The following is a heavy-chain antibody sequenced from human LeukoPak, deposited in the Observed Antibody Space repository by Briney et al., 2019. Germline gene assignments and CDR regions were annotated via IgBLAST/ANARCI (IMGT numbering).Heavy chain of an antibody. CDR3: ARDLKSPGELKYYYYIDV. D-gene: IGHD1-26*01. Sequence: GASVKVSCKASGYTFTSYYIHWVRQAPGQGLEWMGWINPYTGDTNSAQKFQGRVTMTRDTAISTAYMEVSRLTSDDTAVYYCARDLKSPGELKYYYYIDVWGDGTTVTVSS. CDR1: GYTFTSYY. CDR2: INPYTGDT. V-gene: IGHV1-2*02. J-gene: IGHJ6*03.